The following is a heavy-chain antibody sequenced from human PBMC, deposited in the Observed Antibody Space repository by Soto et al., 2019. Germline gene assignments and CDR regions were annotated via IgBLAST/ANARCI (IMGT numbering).Heavy chain of an antibody. CDR3: ARVTMVRGVHNWFDP. CDR1: GGTFSTYA. Sequence: QVQLVQSGAEVKKPGSSVKVSCKASGGTFSTYAINWVRQAPGQGLEWMGGIIPIFGAANYAQKFQGIVTITADESTSTAYMELGSLRSEDTAVYYYARVTMVRGVHNWFDPWGQGTLVTVSS. V-gene: IGHV1-69*01. J-gene: IGHJ5*02. D-gene: IGHD3-10*01. CDR2: IIPIFGAA.